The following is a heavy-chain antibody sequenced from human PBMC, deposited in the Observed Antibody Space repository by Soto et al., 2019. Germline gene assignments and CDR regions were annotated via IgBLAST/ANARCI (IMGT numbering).Heavy chain of an antibody. CDR2: ISPDGAFK. J-gene: IGHJ4*02. CDR1: GFTFSSYG. Sequence: QRHLVESGGGVVQPGRSLRLSCAASGFTFSSYGMHWIRQAPGKGLEWVAVISPDGAFKDSADSVKGRFTISRDNSENTLFLEMNSLGPSETAVYYCAKDYGPKAPYPYSNPRTDFWGQGTRVTVSS. V-gene: IGHV3-30*18. CDR3: AKDYGPKAPYPYSNPRTDF. D-gene: IGHD6-13*01.